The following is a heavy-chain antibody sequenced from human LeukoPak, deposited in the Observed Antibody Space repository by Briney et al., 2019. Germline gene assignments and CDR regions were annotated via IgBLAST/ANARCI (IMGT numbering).Heavy chain of an antibody. V-gene: IGHV4-61*02. CDR3: ARDQMLVIAAANFFDYYYMDV. Sequence: SQTLSLTCTVPGGSISSGSYYWSWIRQPAGKGLEWIGRIYTSGSTNYNPSLKSRVTISVDTSKNQFSLKLSSVTAADTAVYYCARDQMLVIAAANFFDYYYMDVWGKGTTVTVSS. CDR1: GGSISSGSYY. J-gene: IGHJ6*03. CDR2: IYTSGST. D-gene: IGHD6-13*01.